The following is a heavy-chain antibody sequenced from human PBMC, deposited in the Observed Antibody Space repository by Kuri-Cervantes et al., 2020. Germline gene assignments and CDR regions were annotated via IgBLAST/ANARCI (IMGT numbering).Heavy chain of an antibody. J-gene: IGHJ4*02. CDR2: IYYSGST. CDR1: GGSISSSNW. Sequence: SETLSLTCAVSGGSISSSNWWSWVRQPPGKGLEWIGYIYYSGSTNYNPSLKSRVTISVDTSKNQFSLKLSSVTAADTAVYYCARHSISGYDNFDYWGQGTLVTVSS. CDR3: ARHSISGYDNFDY. V-gene: IGHV4-4*02. D-gene: IGHD5-12*01.